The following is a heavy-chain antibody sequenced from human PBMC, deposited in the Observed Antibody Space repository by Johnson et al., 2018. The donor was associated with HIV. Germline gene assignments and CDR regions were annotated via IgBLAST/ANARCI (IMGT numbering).Heavy chain of an antibody. CDR2: ISYDGSNK. CDR1: GFTFSSYG. D-gene: IGHD3-10*01. J-gene: IGHJ3*02. CDR3: TKVWGFYYGQYHDAFDI. V-gene: IGHV3-30*18. Sequence: QVQLVESGGGVVQPGRSLRLSCAASGFTFSSYGMHWVRQAPGKGLEWVAVISYDGSNKYYSNSVKGRFTISRDNSKNTLYLQMNSLRPEDTAVYYCTKVWGFYYGQYHDAFDIWGQGTMVTVSS.